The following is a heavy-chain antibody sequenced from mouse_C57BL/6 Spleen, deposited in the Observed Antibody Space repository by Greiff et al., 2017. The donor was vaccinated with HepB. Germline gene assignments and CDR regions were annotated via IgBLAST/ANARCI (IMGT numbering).Heavy chain of an antibody. CDR2: INPYNGGT. V-gene: IGHV1-19*01. D-gene: IGHD2-1*01. CDR1: GYTFTDYY. J-gene: IGHJ1*03. Sequence: VQLQQSGPVLVKPGASVKMSCKASGYTFTDYYMNWVKQSHGKSLEWIGVINPYNGGTSYNQKFKGKATLTVDKSSSTAYMELNSLTSEDSAVYYCARSYYGNYLHVWGTGTTVTVSS. CDR3: ARSYYGNYLHV.